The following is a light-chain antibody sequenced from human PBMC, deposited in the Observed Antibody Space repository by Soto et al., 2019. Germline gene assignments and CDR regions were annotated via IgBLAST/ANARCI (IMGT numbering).Light chain of an antibody. CDR2: KAS. Sequence: DIQMTQSPSTLSASVGDRFTITCRASQSISSWLAWYQQKPGKAPKVLIYKASTLESGVPSRFSGSGSGTEFTLTISSLQPDDFASYYCHQYNSYWTFGQGTKVEIK. V-gene: IGKV1-5*03. CDR3: HQYNSYWT. J-gene: IGKJ1*01. CDR1: QSISSW.